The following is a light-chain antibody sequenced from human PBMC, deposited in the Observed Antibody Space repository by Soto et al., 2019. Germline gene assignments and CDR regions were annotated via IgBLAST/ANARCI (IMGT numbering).Light chain of an antibody. CDR1: QSVLYSSNNKNY. CDR2: WAS. V-gene: IGKV4-1*01. J-gene: IGKJ2*01. CDR3: QQYYSTPYT. Sequence: DIVMTQSPDSLAVSLGERATINCKSSQSVLYSSNNKNYLAWYQQTPGQPPKLLIYWASTRESGVTDRFSGSGSGTDFTLTISSLQAEDVAVYYCQQYYSTPYTFGQGTKLEIK.